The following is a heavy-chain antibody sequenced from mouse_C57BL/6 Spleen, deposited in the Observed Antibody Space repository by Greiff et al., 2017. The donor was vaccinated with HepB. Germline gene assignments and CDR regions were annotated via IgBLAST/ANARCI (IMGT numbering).Heavy chain of an antibody. Sequence: QVQLQQSGPELVKPGASVKISCKASGYAFSSSWMNWVKQRPGKGLEWIGRIYPGDGDTNYNGKFKGKATLTADKSSSTAYMQLSSLTSEDSAVYCCARDHYYGSSYVYFDVWGTGTTVTVSS. CDR3: ARDHYYGSSYVYFDV. CDR1: GYAFSSSW. CDR2: IYPGDGDT. D-gene: IGHD1-1*01. V-gene: IGHV1-82*01. J-gene: IGHJ1*03.